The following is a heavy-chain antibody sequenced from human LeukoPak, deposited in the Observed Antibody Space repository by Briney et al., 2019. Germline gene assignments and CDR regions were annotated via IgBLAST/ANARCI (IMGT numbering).Heavy chain of an antibody. CDR3: ARILFCGGGDCYFDL. CDR1: GYAFTGYY. V-gene: IGHV1-2*06. Sequence: ASVKVSCKASGYAFTGYYMHWVRQAPGQGLEWMGRINPNRGGTNSAQKLQGRVTMTRDTSISTAYMELSRLRSDDTAVYYCARILFCGGGDCYFDLGGQGTLVSVSS. D-gene: IGHD2-21*02. CDR2: INPNRGGT. J-gene: IGHJ4*02.